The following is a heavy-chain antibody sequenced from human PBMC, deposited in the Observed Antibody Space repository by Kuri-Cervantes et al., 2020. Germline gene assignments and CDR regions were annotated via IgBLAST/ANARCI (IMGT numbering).Heavy chain of an antibody. D-gene: IGHD4-17*01. CDR1: GYTFTSYY. CDR2: INPGGGST. CDR3: ARENGRDYADDYYLDY. V-gene: IGHV1-46*01. J-gene: IGHJ4*02. Sequence: ASVKVSCKASGYTFTSYYMHWVRQAPGQGLEWMGIINPGGGSTSYAQKFQGRVTMTRDTSTSTVYMELSSLRSEDTAVYYCARENGRDYADDYYLDYWGQGTLVTSPQ.